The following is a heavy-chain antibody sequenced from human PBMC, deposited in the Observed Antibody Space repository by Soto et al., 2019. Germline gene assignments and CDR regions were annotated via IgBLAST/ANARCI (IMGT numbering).Heavy chain of an antibody. Sequence: GGSLRLSCAASGFTVSSNYMSWVRQAPGKGLEWVSVIYSGGSTYYADSVKGRFTISRHNSKNTLYLQMNSLRAEDTAVYYCARVASGYSSSWSLWYFDYWGQGTLVTVSS. CDR2: IYSGGST. D-gene: IGHD6-13*01. CDR1: GFTVSSNY. V-gene: IGHV3-53*04. CDR3: ARVASGYSSSWSLWYFDY. J-gene: IGHJ4*02.